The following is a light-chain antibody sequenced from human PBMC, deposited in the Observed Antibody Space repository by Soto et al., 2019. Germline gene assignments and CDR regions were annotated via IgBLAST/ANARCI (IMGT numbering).Light chain of an antibody. J-gene: IGKJ4*01. Sequence: AIRMTQSPSSISASTGDRVTITCRASQGIGSYLAWYQQKSGKAPKLLIYTASSLQSGDPSRFSGSGSGTDFTLTISGLQSEDFATYYCQQYYSYPALTFGGGTKVEI. CDR1: QGIGSY. V-gene: IGKV1-8*01. CDR3: QQYYSYPALT. CDR2: TAS.